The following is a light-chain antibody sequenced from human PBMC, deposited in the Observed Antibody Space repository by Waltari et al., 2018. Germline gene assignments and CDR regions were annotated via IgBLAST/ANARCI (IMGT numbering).Light chain of an antibody. V-gene: IGLV1-47*01. CDR3: AAWDDSLSGVV. CDR1: SSNSGSNY. J-gene: IGLJ2*01. Sequence: QSVLTQPPSASGTPGQRDTISCSGSSSNSGSNYVYWYQQLPGTAPKLLIYRNNQRPSVVPDRFSGSKSGTSASLAISGLRSEDEADYYCAAWDDSLSGVVFGGGTKLTVL. CDR2: RNN.